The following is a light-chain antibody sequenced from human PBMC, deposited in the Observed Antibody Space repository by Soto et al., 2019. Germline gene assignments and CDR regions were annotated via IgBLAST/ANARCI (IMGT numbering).Light chain of an antibody. J-gene: IGLJ1*01. Sequence: QSVLTQPASVSGSPGQSITISCSGTNSDIGAYDYVSWYQQHPGKPPKLIIYNVNNRPSGVSFRFSGSKSANTASLTISGLQTEDEADYYRLSHTTKRINVFGPGTKLSVL. CDR1: NSDIGAYDY. CDR2: NVN. CDR3: LSHTTKRINV. V-gene: IGLV2-14*03.